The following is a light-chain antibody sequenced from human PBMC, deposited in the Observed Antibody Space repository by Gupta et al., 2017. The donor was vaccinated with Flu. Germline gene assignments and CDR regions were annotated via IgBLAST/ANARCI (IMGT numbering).Light chain of an antibody. CDR1: SGSVSLSNY. CDR3: VQHLGDGICV. V-gene: IGLV8-61*01. Sequence: CGFSSGSVSLSNYPSWYQQTPGQAPRTPIYITRTNSANPRSPGVPDRGSGSVLGGTDAINITGAQADDESYYDCVQHLGDGICVFGGGTKLTVL. J-gene: IGLJ2*01. CDR2: ITRTNSAN.